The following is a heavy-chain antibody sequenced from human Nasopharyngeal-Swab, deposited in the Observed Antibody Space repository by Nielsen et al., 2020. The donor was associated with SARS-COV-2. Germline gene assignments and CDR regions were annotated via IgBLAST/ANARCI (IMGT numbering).Heavy chain of an antibody. CDR2: IYYSGST. J-gene: IGHJ6*03. CDR1: GGSISSSSYY. D-gene: IGHD1-26*01. V-gene: IGHV4-39*01. CDR3: ARPKGWEPIRGYYYYYMDV. Sequence: SETLSLTCTVSGGSISSSSYYWGWIRQPPGKGLEWIGSIYYSGSTYYNPSLKSRVTISVDTSKNQFSLKLSSVTAADTAVYYCARPKGWEPIRGYYYYYMDVWGKGTTVTVSS.